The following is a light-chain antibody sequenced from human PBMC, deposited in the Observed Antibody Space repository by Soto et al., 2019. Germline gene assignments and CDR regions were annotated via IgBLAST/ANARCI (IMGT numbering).Light chain of an antibody. V-gene: IGLV2-11*01. CDR1: SSDVSAYNA. Sequence: SAPTLPRPVSGSPGQSGTISCPDTSSDVSAYNAVSWYKQKPGKAPRFLIYDVNKRPSGVPDRYSGSKSGNTVSLTISGAQGEDEADYYSFSYAGNYIYVLGTGTKVTV. J-gene: IGLJ1*01. CDR2: DVN. CDR3: FSYAGNYIYV.